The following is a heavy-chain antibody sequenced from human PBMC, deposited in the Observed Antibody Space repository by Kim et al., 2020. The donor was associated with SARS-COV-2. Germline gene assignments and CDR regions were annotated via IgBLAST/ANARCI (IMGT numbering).Heavy chain of an antibody. CDR1: GFTFSSYE. Sequence: GGSLRLSCAASGFTFSSYEMNWVRQAPGKGLEWVSDISSSGSTIYDADSVKGRFTITRDNAKNSLYLQMNIRRAEDTAVYYCTRGPRVFSGGSCQYYWGQGTLVTVSS. V-gene: IGHV3-48*03. J-gene: IGHJ4*02. CDR2: ISSSGSTI. D-gene: IGHD2-15*01. CDR3: TRGPRVFSGGSCQYY.